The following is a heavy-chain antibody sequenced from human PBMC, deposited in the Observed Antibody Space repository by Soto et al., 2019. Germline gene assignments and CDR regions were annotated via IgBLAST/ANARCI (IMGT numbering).Heavy chain of an antibody. CDR2: INPNSGGT. J-gene: IGHJ3*02. D-gene: IGHD3-3*01. Sequence: ASVKVSCKASGYTFTGYYMHWVRQAPGQGLEWMGWINPNSGGTNYAQKFQGWVTMTRGTSISTAYMELSRLRSDDTAVYYCARSPHPYYDFWSGYYTGIERLLQANDAFDIWGQGTMVTVSS. CDR1: GYTFTGYY. CDR3: ARSPHPYYDFWSGYYTGIERLLQANDAFDI. V-gene: IGHV1-2*04.